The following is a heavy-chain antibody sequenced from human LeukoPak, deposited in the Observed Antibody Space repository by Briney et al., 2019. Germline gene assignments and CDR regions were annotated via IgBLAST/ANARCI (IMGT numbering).Heavy chain of an antibody. CDR2: IPLAGQT. CDR1: GGSISGTNW. Sequence: KPSGTLPLTCGVSGGSISGTNWWSWVRQPPGQGLEWIGEIPLAGQTNYNPSLNGRVTMSLDKSSNQLSLHLTSVTAADTATYFCSRESGPFCPFGYWGQGTLVIVSS. D-gene: IGHD1-26*01. V-gene: IGHV4-4*02. CDR3: SRESGPFCPFGY. J-gene: IGHJ4*02.